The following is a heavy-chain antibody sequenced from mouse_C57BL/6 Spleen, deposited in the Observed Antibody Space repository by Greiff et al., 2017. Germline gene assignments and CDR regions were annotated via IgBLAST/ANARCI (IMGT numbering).Heavy chain of an antibody. CDR2: IDPNSGGT. D-gene: IGHD1-1*01. CDR3: ARGEITTVVATGDAMDY. V-gene: IGHV1-72*01. CDR1: GYTFTSYW. J-gene: IGHJ4*01. Sequence: QVQLQQPGAELVKPGASVKLSCKASGYTFTSYWMHWVKQRPGRGLEWIGRIDPNSGGTKYNEKFKSKATLTVDKPSSTAFMQLSSLTSEDSAVYYCARGEITTVVATGDAMDYGGQGTSVTVSS.